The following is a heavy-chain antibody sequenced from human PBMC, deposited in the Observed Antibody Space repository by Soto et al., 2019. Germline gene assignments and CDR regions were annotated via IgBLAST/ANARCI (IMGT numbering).Heavy chain of an antibody. CDR3: ARDLGGQTVAY. V-gene: IGHV1-18*01. CDR2: IRDYNGNT. Sequence: QVQLVQSGAEVKKPGASVKVSCKASGYTFTSYGISWARQPPGQGLKGMGWIRDYNGNTKDAQKPQGRVTMTTDTTTSTADMELRSLRSDDTAVYYFARDLGGQTVAYWGQGTRFTVSP. CDR1: GYTFTSYG. J-gene: IGHJ4*02. D-gene: IGHD1-26*01.